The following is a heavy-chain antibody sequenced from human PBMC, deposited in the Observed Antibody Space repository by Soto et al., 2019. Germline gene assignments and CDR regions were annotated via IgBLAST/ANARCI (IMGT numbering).Heavy chain of an antibody. CDR1: A. Sequence: AISCAGQAPGKGKEWEAVRSYEESNKNYADSVKGRFTTSRDNSKTTLYLQMNSLMAEDTAVFYLMRRHPPRSTDFRGQAPLVTVSS. V-gene: IGHV3-30-3*01. CDR3: MRRHPPRSTDF. CDR2: RSYEESNK. D-gene: IGHD1-26*01. J-gene: IGHJ4*02.